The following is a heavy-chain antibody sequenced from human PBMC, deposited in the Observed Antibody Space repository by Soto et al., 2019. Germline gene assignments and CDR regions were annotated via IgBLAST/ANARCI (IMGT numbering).Heavy chain of an antibody. CDR2: IHHSGST. J-gene: IGHJ4*02. Sequence: QVQLQGSGPGLVRPSGTLSLTCVVSGGSMSSSNWWSWVRQPPEKGLEWIGEIHHSGSTNYNPSLKSRVTMSVDKSKNQFSLKVSSVIAADTAVYYCAGRGTTVTTPSFDYWGQGAQVTVSS. CDR1: GGSMSSSNW. D-gene: IGHD4-17*01. CDR3: AGRGTTVTTPSFDY. V-gene: IGHV4-4*02.